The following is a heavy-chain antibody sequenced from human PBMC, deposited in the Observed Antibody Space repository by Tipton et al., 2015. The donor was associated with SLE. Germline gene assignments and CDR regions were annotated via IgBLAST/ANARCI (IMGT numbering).Heavy chain of an antibody. J-gene: IGHJ4*02. CDR1: GFTFSSYA. V-gene: IGHV3-23*01. D-gene: IGHD2-21*01. CDR2: ISGSGGST. Sequence: SLRLSCAASGFTFSSYAMSWVRQAPGKGLEWVSAISGSGGSTYHADSVKGRFTISRDNSKNTLYLQMNSLRAEDTAVYYCAKDPYAYCRLDCNAHFDFWGQG. CDR3: AKDPYAYCRLDCNAHFDF.